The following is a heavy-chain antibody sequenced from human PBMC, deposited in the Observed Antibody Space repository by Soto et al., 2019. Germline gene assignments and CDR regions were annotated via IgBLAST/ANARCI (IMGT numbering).Heavy chain of an antibody. D-gene: IGHD1-7*01. V-gene: IGHV1-69*04. CDR1: GGTFSSYT. CDR3: AKDPSWNYGSFEY. J-gene: IGHJ4*02. CDR2: IIPILGIA. Sequence: SVKVSCKASGGTFSSYTISWVRQAPGQGLEWMGRIIPILGIANYAQKFQGRVTITADKSTSTAYMELSSLRSEDTAVYYCAKDPSWNYGSFEYWGQGPLVTVSS.